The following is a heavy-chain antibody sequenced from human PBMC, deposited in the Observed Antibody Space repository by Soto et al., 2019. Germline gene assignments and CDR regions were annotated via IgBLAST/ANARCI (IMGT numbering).Heavy chain of an antibody. CDR2: ISAYNGNT. V-gene: IGHV1-18*01. D-gene: IGHD3-22*01. CDR1: GDIFTSYG. J-gene: IGHJ5*02. CDR3: ARDQEGITMIVGGT. Sequence: QVQLVQSGAEVKKPGASVKVSCKASGDIFTSYGISWVRQAPGQGLEWMGWISAYNGNTNYAQKFQGRVTMTTDTXKRTAYMERRSLRSDDTAVYYCARDQEGITMIVGGTWGQGTLVTVSS.